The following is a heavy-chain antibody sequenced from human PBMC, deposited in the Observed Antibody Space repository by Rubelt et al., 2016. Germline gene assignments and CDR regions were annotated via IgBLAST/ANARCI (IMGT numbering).Heavy chain of an antibody. D-gene: IGHD2-15*01. J-gene: IGHJ4*02. CDR1: GGSITSSNW. Sequence: QVQLQESGPGLVKPSGTLSLTCAVSGGSITSSNWWSWVRQPPGKGLEWIGEIFHTGSTNYNPSLKSRVTISVDKSKNQFSLKLSSMTAAETAVYYCARGMVASTPWTTLGYWGQGTLVTVSS. V-gene: IGHV4-4*02. CDR3: ARGMVASTPWTTLGY. CDR2: IFHTGST.